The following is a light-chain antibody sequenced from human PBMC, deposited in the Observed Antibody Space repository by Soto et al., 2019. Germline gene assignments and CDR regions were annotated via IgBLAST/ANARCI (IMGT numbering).Light chain of an antibody. Sequence: ILMTQSPSSVSASVGDRLTMTCRASQGVGGWLAWYQQKPGKVPKLLIYATSSLHSGVPSRFSGSGSGTDFTLSISSLQPEDFATYYCQQTHSLPLSFGPGTKVDIK. CDR2: ATS. CDR1: QGVGGW. J-gene: IGKJ3*01. CDR3: QQTHSLPLS. V-gene: IGKV1-12*01.